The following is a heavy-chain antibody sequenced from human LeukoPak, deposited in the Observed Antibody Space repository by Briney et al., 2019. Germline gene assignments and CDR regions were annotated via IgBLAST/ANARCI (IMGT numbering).Heavy chain of an antibody. CDR1: GFNFGEFW. D-gene: IGHD3-16*01. Sequence: PGGSLRLSCAASGFNFGEFWMAWVRQTPGMGLEWVADIKEDGSESFYVDSVKGRFTISRDNSKNSLDLQMNRLRGDDTALYFCARASRPGGAMGLYHKFDSWGLGTLVTVSS. CDR3: ARASRPGGAMGLYHKFDS. J-gene: IGHJ4*02. CDR2: IKEDGSES. V-gene: IGHV3-7*01.